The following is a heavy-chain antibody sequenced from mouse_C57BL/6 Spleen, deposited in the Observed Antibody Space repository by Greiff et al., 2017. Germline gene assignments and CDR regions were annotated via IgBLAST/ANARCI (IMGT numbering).Heavy chain of an antibody. D-gene: IGHD1-1*01. Sequence: VQLQQSGPELVKPGASVKIPCKASGYTFTDYNMDWVKQSHGKSLEWIGDINPNNGGTIYNQKFKGKATLTVDKSSSTAYMELRSLTSEDTAVYYCARSSSHYAMDYWGQGTSVTVSS. CDR2: INPNNGGT. V-gene: IGHV1-18*01. J-gene: IGHJ4*01. CDR1: GYTFTDYN. CDR3: ARSSSHYAMDY.